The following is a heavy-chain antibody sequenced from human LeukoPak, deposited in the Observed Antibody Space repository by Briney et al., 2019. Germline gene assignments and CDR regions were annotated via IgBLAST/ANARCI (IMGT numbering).Heavy chain of an antibody. CDR3: ARNVATMRGWDAFDI. CDR2: IDWDDDK. CDR1: GFSLSTSGMR. Sequence: KESGPALFKPTPTLTLTCTFSGFSLSTSGMRVSWIRQPPGKALEWLARIDWDDDKFYSTSLKTRLTISKDTSKNQVVLTMTNMDPVDTATYYCARNVATMRGWDAFDIWGQGTMVTVSS. V-gene: IGHV2-70*04. J-gene: IGHJ3*02. D-gene: IGHD5-12*01.